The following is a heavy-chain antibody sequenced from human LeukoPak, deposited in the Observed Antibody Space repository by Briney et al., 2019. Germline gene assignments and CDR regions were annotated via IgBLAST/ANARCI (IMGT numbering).Heavy chain of an antibody. J-gene: IGHJ4*02. CDR2: ISGSAGGT. V-gene: IGHV3-23*01. D-gene: IGHD3-10*01. CDR1: GFTVSSNY. Sequence: GGSLRLSCAASGFTVSSNYMTWVRQAPGKGLEWVAGISGSAGGTIYAASVKGRFTISRDNPKNTLYLQMNSLRAEDTAVYFCAKRGIVIRAVIIVGFHKEAYYFDDWGQGALVTVSS. CDR3: AKRGIVIRAVIIVGFHKEAYYFDD.